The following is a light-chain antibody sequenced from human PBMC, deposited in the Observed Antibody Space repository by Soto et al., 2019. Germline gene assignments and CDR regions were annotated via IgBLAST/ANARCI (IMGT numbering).Light chain of an antibody. Sequence: EIVFTQSPCTLSLSPGERATLSCRASQSVSSIYLGWYQQKPGQTPRLLVYGASSRATGIPDRFSGSGSGTDFTLTISRLEPEDFAVYYCQQHGTSPITFGQGTRLEIK. CDR2: GAS. CDR1: QSVSSIY. CDR3: QQHGTSPIT. V-gene: IGKV3-20*01. J-gene: IGKJ5*01.